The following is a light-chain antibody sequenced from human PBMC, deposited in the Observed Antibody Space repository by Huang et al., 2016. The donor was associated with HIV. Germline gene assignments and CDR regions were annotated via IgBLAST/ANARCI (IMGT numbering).Light chain of an antibody. V-gene: IGKV3-15*01. Sequence: VMMSQSPATLAASPGERVTLSCGASQSVNTNLTWYQQKPGQPPRLLIYAASSRATGVPARFAGSVSGTEFTLTLDSLQSDDVAVYYCQQYNKWPPEYTFGQGTRLEIK. CDR2: AAS. J-gene: IGKJ2*01. CDR1: QSVNTN. CDR3: QQYNKWPPEYT.